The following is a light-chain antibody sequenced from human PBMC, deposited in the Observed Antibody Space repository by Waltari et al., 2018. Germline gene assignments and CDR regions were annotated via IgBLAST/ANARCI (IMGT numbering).Light chain of an antibody. CDR3: CSYAGSSIWV. CDR1: SSDVGSYNL. V-gene: IGLV2-23*01. Sequence: QSALTQPASVSGSPGQSITISCTGPSSDVGSYNLVSWYQQHQGKAPKLMIYEDSTRPSGVSNRFCGSNAGNTASLTISGLQAEDEANYYCCSYAGSSIWVFGGGTELTVL. J-gene: IGLJ3*02. CDR2: EDS.